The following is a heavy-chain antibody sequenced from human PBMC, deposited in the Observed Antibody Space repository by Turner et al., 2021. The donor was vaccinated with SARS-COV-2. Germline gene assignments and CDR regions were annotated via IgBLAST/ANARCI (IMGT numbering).Heavy chain of an antibody. CDR2: INPNSGGT. J-gene: IGHJ5*02. CDR1: GYPFTCYY. D-gene: IGHD5-18*01. V-gene: IGHV1-2*02. CDR3: ARQATAMFTGPRPATAAGFDP. Sequence: QVQLVQSGAVVKKPGASVKVSCKASGYPFTCYYMHGVRQAPGQGLEWMGWINPNSGGTIYAQKFKGRVTKTRDTSVSTAYMERSRLRSDDTAVDYCARQATAMFTGPRPATAAGFDPWGQGTLVTVSS.